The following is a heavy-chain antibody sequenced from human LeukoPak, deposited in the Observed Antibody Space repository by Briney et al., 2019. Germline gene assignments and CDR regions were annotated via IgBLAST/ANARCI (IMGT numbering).Heavy chain of an antibody. CDR1: GFTFSSHS. J-gene: IGHJ4*02. D-gene: IGHD1-26*01. CDR3: ARKYSGSYWGFDY. V-gene: IGHV3-48*02. CDR2: ISSSSTAI. Sequence: PGGSLRLSCAASGFTFSSHSMNWVRQAPGKGLEWVSYISSSSTAIYYADSVKGRFAISRDNAKKSLYLQMNSLRDEDTAVYYCARKYSGSYWGFDYWGQGALVTVSS.